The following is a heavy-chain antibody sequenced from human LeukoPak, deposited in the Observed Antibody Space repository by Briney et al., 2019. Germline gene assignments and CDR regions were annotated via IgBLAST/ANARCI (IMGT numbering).Heavy chain of an antibody. Sequence: GGSLRLSCAASGFTFSDYWMQWVRQAPGKGLEWVAVISYDGSNKYYADSVKGRFTISRDNSKNTLYLQMNSLRAEDTAVYYCAKEGSGYDWDHDAFDIWGQGTMVTVSS. D-gene: IGHD5-12*01. V-gene: IGHV3-30*18. CDR1: GFTFSDYW. J-gene: IGHJ3*02. CDR2: ISYDGSNK. CDR3: AKEGSGYDWDHDAFDI.